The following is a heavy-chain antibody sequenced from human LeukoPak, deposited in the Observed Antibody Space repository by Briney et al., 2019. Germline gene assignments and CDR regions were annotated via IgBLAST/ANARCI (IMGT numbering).Heavy chain of an antibody. J-gene: IGHJ4*02. Sequence: ASVKVSCKASGYTFTRNYMYWVRQAPGQGLEWMGWIIPNNGATNYAQKFQGRVTMTSDTSISTAYMELSGLRSDDTAVYYCARGRGIGTVNYCDYWGQGTLVIVSS. CDR2: IIPNNGAT. CDR1: GYTFTRNY. V-gene: IGHV1-2*02. CDR3: ARGRGIGTVNYCDY. D-gene: IGHD3-3*02.